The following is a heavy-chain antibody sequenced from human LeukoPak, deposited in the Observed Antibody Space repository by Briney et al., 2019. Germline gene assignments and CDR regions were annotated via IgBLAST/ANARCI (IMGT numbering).Heavy chain of an antibody. CDR2: IKEDGSDK. D-gene: IGHD1-26*01. J-gene: IGHJ4*02. CDR3: ARWGAAFDY. Sequence: GGSLRLSCAASGFSFSSYWMSWVRQAPGKGLEWVANIKEDGSDKYYVDSMKGRFTISRDNAKNSLYLHVNGLRAEDTAVYYCARWGAAFDYWGQGTLVTVSS. CDR1: GFSFSSYW. V-gene: IGHV3-7*03.